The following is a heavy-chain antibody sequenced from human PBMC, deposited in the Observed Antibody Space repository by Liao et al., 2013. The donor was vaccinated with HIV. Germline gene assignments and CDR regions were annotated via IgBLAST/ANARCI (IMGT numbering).Heavy chain of an antibody. CDR2: IYTSGST. CDR3: AMGVAIPITPGNDAFDI. Sequence: QVQLQESGPGLVKPSQTLSLTCTVSGGSISSGSYYWNWIRQAAGKGLEWIGRIYTSGSTNYNPSLKSRVTISVDTSKNQFSLKLSSVTAADTAVYYCAMGVAIPITPGNDAFDIWGQGTMVTVSS. CDR1: GGSISSGSYY. D-gene: IGHD2-21*01. V-gene: IGHV4-61*02. J-gene: IGHJ3*02.